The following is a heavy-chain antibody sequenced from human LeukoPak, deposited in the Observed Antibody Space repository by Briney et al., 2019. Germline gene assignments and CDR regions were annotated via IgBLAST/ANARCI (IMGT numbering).Heavy chain of an antibody. CDR3: ARTPTDSSGYCDY. D-gene: IGHD3-22*01. J-gene: IGHJ4*02. CDR2: INPNSGGT. V-gene: IGHV1-2*02. CDR1: GYTFTGYY. Sequence: ASVKVSCKASGYTFTGYYIHWVQQAPGQGLEWMGWINPNSGGTNYAQKFQGRVTMTRDTSISTAYMELSSLRSDDTAVYYCARTPTDSSGYCDYWGQGTLVTVSS.